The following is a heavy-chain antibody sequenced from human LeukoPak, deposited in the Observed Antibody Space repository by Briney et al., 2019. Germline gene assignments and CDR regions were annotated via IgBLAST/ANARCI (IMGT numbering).Heavy chain of an antibody. CDR2: IKEEVSEK. J-gene: IGHJ4*02. V-gene: IGHV3-7*05. Sequence: GGSLRLSCAASGFTFSSYYIAGFRQAPGKGRGWVANIKEEVSEKHYAESVKGGFTISRDNAKNSLFLQLHSLRGEDTTVYYCAGGQGRLVEYRGQGALVTVSP. D-gene: IGHD6-19*01. CDR1: GFTFSSYY. CDR3: AGGQGRLVEY.